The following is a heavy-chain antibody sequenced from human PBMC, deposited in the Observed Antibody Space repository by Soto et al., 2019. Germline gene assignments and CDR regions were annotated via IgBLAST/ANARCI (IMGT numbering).Heavy chain of an antibody. CDR3: ARVQKVAAKYYYDSSGYLY. D-gene: IGHD3-22*01. Sequence: PSETLSLTCTVSGASIISGDYYWSWIRQPPGKGLEWIGNIYYSGSTHYNPSLKSRVAILIDTSRNHFSLKLNSVTAADTAVYYCARVQKVAAKYYYDSSGYLYWGQGATVTVSS. CDR2: IYYSGST. CDR1: GASIISGDYY. V-gene: IGHV4-30-4*01. J-gene: IGHJ6*02.